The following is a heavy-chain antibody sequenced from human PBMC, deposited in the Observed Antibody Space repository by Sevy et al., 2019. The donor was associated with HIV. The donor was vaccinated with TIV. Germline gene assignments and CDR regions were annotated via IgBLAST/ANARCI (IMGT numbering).Heavy chain of an antibody. Sequence: SETLSLTCTVSGGSINSNNYYWGWIRQPPGKGLEWIGSVSYSGSTYYNPSLKGQITIPVDTSKNQFSLKVRSATAADTAVYYCAVITIFGVLTDNWFDPWGQGTLVTVSS. CDR3: AVITIFGVLTDNWFDP. CDR2: VSYSGST. V-gene: IGHV4-39*01. CDR1: GGSINSNNYY. J-gene: IGHJ5*02. D-gene: IGHD3-3*01.